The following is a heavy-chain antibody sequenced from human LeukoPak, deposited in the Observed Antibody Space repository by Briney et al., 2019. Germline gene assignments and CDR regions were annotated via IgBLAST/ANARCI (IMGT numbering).Heavy chain of an antibody. Sequence: PGGSLRLSCAASGFTFSDYYMSWIRQAPGKGLEWVSYISSSGSTIYYADSVKGRFTISRDNAKNSLYLQMNSLRAEDTAMYYCAREPRSMVRGVIDYWGQGTLVTVSS. CDR1: GFTFSDYY. V-gene: IGHV3-11*01. CDR3: AREPRSMVRGVIDY. J-gene: IGHJ4*02. CDR2: ISSSGSTI. D-gene: IGHD3-10*01.